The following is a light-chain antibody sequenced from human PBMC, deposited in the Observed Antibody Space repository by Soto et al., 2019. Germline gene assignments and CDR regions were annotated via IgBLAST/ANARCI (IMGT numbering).Light chain of an antibody. Sequence: SYELTQPPSVAVAPGQTASISCGGDNIASKSVHWSQQKPGQAPVLVVYDDDDRPSGIPERMSGSNSGNTATLTISRVEAGDEADYYCQVWDTSSDHYVFGSGTKVTVL. CDR1: NIASKS. V-gene: IGLV3-21*02. CDR2: DDD. J-gene: IGLJ1*01. CDR3: QVWDTSSDHYV.